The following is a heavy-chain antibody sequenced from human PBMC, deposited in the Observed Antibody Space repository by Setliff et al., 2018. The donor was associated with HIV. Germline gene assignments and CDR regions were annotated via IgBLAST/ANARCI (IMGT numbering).Heavy chain of an antibody. CDR3: ARDLPYLSNYDSSGWRDYFDD. J-gene: IGHJ4*02. V-gene: IGHV1-18*01. CDR2: ISTFDRSI. CDR1: GYTFTNYG. Sequence: SVKVSCKASGYTFTNYGVSWVRQAPGQGLEWMGWISTFDRSINYDDKFEGRITMTRDTSTSTVYMELSSLRSEDTAVYYCARDLPYLSNYDSSGWRDYFDDWGQGTLVTV. D-gene: IGHD3-22*01.